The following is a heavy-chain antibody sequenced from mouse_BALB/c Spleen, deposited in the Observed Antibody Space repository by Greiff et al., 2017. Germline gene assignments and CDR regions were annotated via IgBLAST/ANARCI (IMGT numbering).Heavy chain of an antibody. J-gene: IGHJ4*01. CDR2: IDPANGNT. Sequence: VQLKQSGAELVKPGASVKLSCTASGFNIKDTYMHWVKQRPEQGLEWIGRIDPANGNTEYDPKFQGKATITADTSSNTAYLQLSSLTSEDTAVYYCARGYAMDYWGQGTSVTVSS. V-gene: IGHV14-3*02. CDR3: ARGYAMDY. CDR1: GFNIKDTY.